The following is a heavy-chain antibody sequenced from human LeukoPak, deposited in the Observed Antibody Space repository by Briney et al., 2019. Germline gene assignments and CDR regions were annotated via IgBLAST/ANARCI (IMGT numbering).Heavy chain of an antibody. CDR1: GFTFSRYW. CDR3: ARDFDC. J-gene: IGHJ4*02. V-gene: IGHV3-7*03. CDR2: IRQEGSEK. Sequence: GGSLRLSCAASGFTFSRYWMSWVRQAPGKGLEWVANIRQEGSEKYYVDSVEGRFTISRDNAKNSLFLQMNSLRAEDTAVYYCARDFDCWGQGTLVTVSS.